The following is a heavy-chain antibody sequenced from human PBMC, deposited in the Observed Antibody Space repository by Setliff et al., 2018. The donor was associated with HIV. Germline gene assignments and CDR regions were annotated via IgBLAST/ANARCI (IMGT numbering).Heavy chain of an antibody. J-gene: IGHJ5*02. CDR3: AKPSFEWSPNWFDP. Sequence: ASVKVSCKASGYTFISYGITWVRQAPGQGLEWMGWISAYNGNTNYAQKLQGRVTMTTDTSTSTAYMELRSLRSDDTAVYYCAKPSFEWSPNWFDPWGQGTLVTVSS. CDR2: ISAYNGNT. D-gene: IGHD3-3*01. CDR1: GYTFISYG. V-gene: IGHV1-18*01.